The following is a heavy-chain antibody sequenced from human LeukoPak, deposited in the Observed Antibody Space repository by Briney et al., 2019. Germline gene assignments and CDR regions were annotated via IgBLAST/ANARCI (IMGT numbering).Heavy chain of an antibody. D-gene: IGHD3-22*01. CDR3: ARDSRSYYDSRGYYGTFDY. V-gene: IGHV4-59*01. CDR1: GGSITSYY. CDR2: IYYSGST. Sequence: SETLSLTCTVSGGSITSYYWSWIRQPPGQGLEWIGYIYYSGSTNYSPSLKSRVTISVDTSKNQFSLKLSSVTAADTAVYYCARDSRSYYDSRGYYGTFDYWGQGTLVTVSS. J-gene: IGHJ4*02.